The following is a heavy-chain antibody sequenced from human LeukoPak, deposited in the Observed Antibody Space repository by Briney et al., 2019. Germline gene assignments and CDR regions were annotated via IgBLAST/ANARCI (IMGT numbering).Heavy chain of an antibody. D-gene: IGHD6-19*01. CDR1: GFTFSSYA. CDR3: AKGSGWAHDHAFDI. Sequence: GGSLRLSCAASGFTFSSYAMSWVRQARGKGLEWDSGISGSGGRTYYADSVKGRFTISRDNAKNTLYLQMKSLRAEDTAVYYCAKGSGWAHDHAFDIWGQGTKVTVSS. V-gene: IGHV3-23*01. CDR2: ISGSGGRT. J-gene: IGHJ3*02.